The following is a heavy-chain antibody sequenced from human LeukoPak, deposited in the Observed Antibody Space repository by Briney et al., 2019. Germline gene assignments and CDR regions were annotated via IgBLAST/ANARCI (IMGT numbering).Heavy chain of an antibody. CDR2: INPSGGST. CDR3: TRGIECSSTSCYSDAFDI. D-gene: IGHD2-2*01. J-gene: IGHJ3*02. Sequence: ASVKVSCKASGYTFTSYYMHWVRQAPGQGFEWMGIINPSGGSTSYAQKFQGRVTMTRDTSTGTVYMELSSLRSEDTAVYYCTRGIECSSTSCYSDAFDIWGQGTMVTVSS. V-gene: IGHV1-46*03. CDR1: GYTFTSYY.